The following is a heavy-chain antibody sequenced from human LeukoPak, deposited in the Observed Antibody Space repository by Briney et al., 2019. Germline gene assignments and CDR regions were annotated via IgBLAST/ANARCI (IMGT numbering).Heavy chain of an antibody. V-gene: IGHV4-59*08. D-gene: IGHD6-19*01. J-gene: IGHJ4*02. CDR1: GGSIGTNY. CDR2: IYYTGAT. Sequence: KASETLSLTCTVSGGSIGTNYWTWIRQPPGQGLEYIGYIYYTGATNYNPSLKGRVTISVDTSKNQFSLKLTSVTAADPAVYFCAKYGNSGWVIDNWGQGTLVTVSS. CDR3: AKYGNSGWVIDN.